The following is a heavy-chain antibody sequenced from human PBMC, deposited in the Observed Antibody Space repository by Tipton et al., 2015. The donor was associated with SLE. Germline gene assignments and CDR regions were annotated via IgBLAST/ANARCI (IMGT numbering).Heavy chain of an antibody. V-gene: IGHV4-59*01. J-gene: IGHJ4*02. D-gene: IGHD3-16*01. Sequence: TLSLTCTVSGGSTSSNYWSWVRQSPGKELEWIGFVYYSRSANYNPSLKSRVTISVDTSKNQFSLRLNSVTAADTAVYYCARDQVGVGDFDYWSQGTLVTVSS. CDR2: VYYSRSA. CDR3: ARDQVGVGDFDY. CDR1: GGSTSSNY.